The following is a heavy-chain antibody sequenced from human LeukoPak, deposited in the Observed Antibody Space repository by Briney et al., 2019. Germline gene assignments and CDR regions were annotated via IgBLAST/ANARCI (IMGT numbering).Heavy chain of an antibody. J-gene: IGHJ3*02. Sequence: QPGGSLRFSCAASGFIVSDYYMDWVRQAPGKGLEWVGRSRSKANGYTTEYVASVQGRFIISVDDSKNSVHLQMNSLKTEDTAVYYCARDDLSAEDAFDIWGQGTMVTVSS. CDR3: ARDDLSAEDAFDI. CDR2: SRSKANGYTT. CDR1: GFIVSDYY. D-gene: IGHD3-3*01. V-gene: IGHV3-72*01.